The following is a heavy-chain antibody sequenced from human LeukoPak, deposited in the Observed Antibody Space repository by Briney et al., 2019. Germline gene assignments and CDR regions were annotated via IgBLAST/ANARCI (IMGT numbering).Heavy chain of an antibody. CDR2: ISGDGGST. D-gene: IGHD6-6*01. Sequence: PGGSLRLPCAASGFTFDDYAMHWVRQAPGKGLEWVSLISGDGGSTYYADSVKGRFTISRDNSKNSLYLQMNSLRTEDTALYYCAKVRHPYYGMDVWGQGTTVTVSS. CDR1: GFTFDDYA. CDR3: AKVRHPYYGMDV. J-gene: IGHJ6*02. V-gene: IGHV3-43*02.